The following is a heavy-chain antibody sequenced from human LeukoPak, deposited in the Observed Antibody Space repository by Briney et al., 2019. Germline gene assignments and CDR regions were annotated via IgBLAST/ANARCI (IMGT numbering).Heavy chain of an antibody. Sequence: SETLSLTCTVSGGSISSSSYYWGWIRQPPGKGLEWIGSIYYSGSTYYNPSLKSRVTISVDTSENQFSLKLSSVTAADTAVYYCARQSQLWFGELAYFDYWGQGTLVTVSS. CDR2: IYYSGST. D-gene: IGHD3-10*01. CDR1: GGSISSSSYY. CDR3: ARQSQLWFGELAYFDY. J-gene: IGHJ4*02. V-gene: IGHV4-39*01.